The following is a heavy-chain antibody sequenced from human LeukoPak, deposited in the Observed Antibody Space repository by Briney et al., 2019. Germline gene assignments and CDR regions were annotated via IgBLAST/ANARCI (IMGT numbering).Heavy chain of an antibody. D-gene: IGHD3-10*01. Sequence: GRSLRLSCAASGFTFSSYAMHWVRQAPGKGLEWVAVISYDGSNKYYADSVEGRFTISRDNSKNTLYLQMNSLRAEDTAVYYCARAGGGNWGQGTLVTVSS. J-gene: IGHJ4*02. CDR3: ARAGGGN. CDR2: ISYDGSNK. CDR1: GFTFSSYA. V-gene: IGHV3-30*04.